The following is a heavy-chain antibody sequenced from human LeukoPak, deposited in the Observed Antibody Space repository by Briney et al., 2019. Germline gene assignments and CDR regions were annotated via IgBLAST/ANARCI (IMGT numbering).Heavy chain of an antibody. V-gene: IGHV4-59*01. CDR1: GGSINAYY. CDR3: ARVGRGDHTWGSYSFDY. Sequence: SETLSLTCTVSGGSINAYYWSRIRQPPGKGLEWIGYINYSGSTNYNPSLKSRVTISLDTSNNHFSLKLTAVTAADTAVYYCARVGRGDHTWGSYSFDYWGQGTLVTVSS. D-gene: IGHD3-16*01. J-gene: IGHJ4*02. CDR2: INYSGST.